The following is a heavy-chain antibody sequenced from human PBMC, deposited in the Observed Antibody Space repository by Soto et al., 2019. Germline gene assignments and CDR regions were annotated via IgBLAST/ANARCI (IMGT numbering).Heavy chain of an antibody. CDR2: TYYRSKWYN. CDR3: AREESYYDSSGYFGHPPGSDAFDI. D-gene: IGHD3-22*01. Sequence: SQTLSLTCAISGDSVSSNSAAWNWIRQSPSRGLEWLGRTYYRSKWYNDYAVSVKSRITINPDTSKNQFSLQLNSVTPEDTAVYYCAREESYYDSSGYFGHPPGSDAFDIWGQGTMVTVSS. J-gene: IGHJ3*02. CDR1: GDSVSSNSAA. V-gene: IGHV6-1*01.